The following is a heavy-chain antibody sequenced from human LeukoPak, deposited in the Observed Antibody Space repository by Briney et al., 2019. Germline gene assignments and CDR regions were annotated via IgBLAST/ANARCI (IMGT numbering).Heavy chain of an antibody. CDR2: IYPGDSDT. CDR1: GYSFTSYW. D-gene: IGHD3-10*01. V-gene: IGHV5-51*01. J-gene: IGHJ3*02. CDR3: ARCKDYYGSGSFYNDAFDI. Sequence: GESLKFSWKGSGYSFTSYWIGWVRQMPGKGLGLMGIIYPGDSDTRYSPSFQGQVTISADKSISTAYLQWRSLKASDTAMYYCARCKDYYGSGSFYNDAFDIWGQGTMVTVSS.